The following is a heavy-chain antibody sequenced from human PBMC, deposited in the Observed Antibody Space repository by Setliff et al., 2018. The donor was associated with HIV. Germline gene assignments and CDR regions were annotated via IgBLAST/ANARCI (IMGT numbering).Heavy chain of an antibody. V-gene: IGHV4-39*01. CDR1: GGSISSGSYY. CDR3: ARRTYRSPIGAFDI. CDR2: IYYSGST. D-gene: IGHD6-19*01. Sequence: PSETLSLTCTVSGGSISSGSYYWGWIRQPPGKGLEWIGSIYYSGSTYHNPSLKSRLTISVDTSKNQFSLKLSSVTAADTAVYYCARRTYRSPIGAFDIWGQGTMVTVSS. J-gene: IGHJ3*02.